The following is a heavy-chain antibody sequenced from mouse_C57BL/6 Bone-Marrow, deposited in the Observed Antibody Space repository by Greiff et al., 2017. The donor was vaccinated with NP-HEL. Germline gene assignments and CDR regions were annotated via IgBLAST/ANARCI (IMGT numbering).Heavy chain of an antibody. D-gene: IGHD2-3*01. V-gene: IGHV1-55*01. Sequence: VQLQQPGAELVKPGASVKMSCKASGYTFTSYWITWVKQRPGQGLEWIGDIYPGSGSTNYNEKFKSKATLTVDTSSSAAYMQLSSLTSEDSAVDYCAAYDGYYVIWFAYWGQGTLVTVSA. CDR3: AAYDGYYVIWFAY. CDR1: GYTFTSYW. J-gene: IGHJ3*01. CDR2: IYPGSGST.